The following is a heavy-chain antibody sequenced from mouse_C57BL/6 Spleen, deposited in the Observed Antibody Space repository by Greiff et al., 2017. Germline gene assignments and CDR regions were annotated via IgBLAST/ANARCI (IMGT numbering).Heavy chain of an antibody. Sequence: VQLQQPGAELVKPGASVKLSCKASGYTFTSYWMHWVKQRPGQGLEWIGMIHPNSGSTNYNEKFKSKATLTVDKSSSTAYMQLSSLTSEDSAVYYCARKGKELLVDYWGQGTTLTVSS. CDR2: IHPNSGST. V-gene: IGHV1-64*01. CDR3: ARKGKELLVDY. J-gene: IGHJ2*01. CDR1: GYTFTSYW. D-gene: IGHD1-1*01.